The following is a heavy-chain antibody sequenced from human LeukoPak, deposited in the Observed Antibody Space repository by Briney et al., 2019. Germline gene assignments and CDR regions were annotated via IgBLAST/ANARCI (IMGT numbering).Heavy chain of an antibody. CDR1: GYTFTSYD. J-gene: IGHJ3*02. Sequence: ASVKVSCKASGYTFTSYDINWVRQAPGQGLEWMGWMNPNSGNTGYAQKFQGRVTMTRNTSISTAYMELSSLRSEDTAVYYCAGVRSPTYYDFWSGPTYAFDIWGQGTMVTVSS. D-gene: IGHD3-3*01. CDR3: AGVRSPTYYDFWSGPTYAFDI. V-gene: IGHV1-8*01. CDR2: MNPNSGNT.